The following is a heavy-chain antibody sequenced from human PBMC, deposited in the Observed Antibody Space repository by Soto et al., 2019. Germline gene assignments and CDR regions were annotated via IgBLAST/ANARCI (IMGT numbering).Heavy chain of an antibody. D-gene: IGHD3-10*01. Sequence: PSETLSLTWTVSGGSISSYYWSWIRQPPGKGLEWIGYIYYSGSTNYNPSLKSRVTISVDTSKNQFSLKLSSVTAADTAVYYCARDSTRYGSGIAFDYWGQGTLVTVSS. V-gene: IGHV4-59*01. CDR2: IYYSGST. J-gene: IGHJ4*02. CDR3: ARDSTRYGSGIAFDY. CDR1: GGSISSYY.